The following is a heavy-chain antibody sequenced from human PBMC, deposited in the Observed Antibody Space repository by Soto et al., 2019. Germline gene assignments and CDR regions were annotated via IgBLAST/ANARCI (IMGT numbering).Heavy chain of an antibody. J-gene: IGHJ4*02. CDR2: ISGGADST. D-gene: IGHD3-22*01. CDR3: AKGRYYHATTGYFDS. Sequence: GGSLRLSCAASGFTFSNYGMSWVRQAPGKGPEWVSVISGGADSTYYADSVKGRFTISRDNSKNTLYLQMSSLRAEDTAVYYCAKGRYYHATTGYFDSWGQGTLVTVSS. V-gene: IGHV3-23*01. CDR1: GFTFSNYG.